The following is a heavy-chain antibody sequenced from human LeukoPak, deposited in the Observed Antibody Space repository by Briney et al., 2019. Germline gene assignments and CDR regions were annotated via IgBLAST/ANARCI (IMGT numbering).Heavy chain of an antibody. CDR2: INHSGST. CDR3: ATMSGSYF. Sequence: PSGTLSLTCAVYGGSFSGYYWSWIRQPPGKGLEWIGEINHSGSTNYNPSLKSRVTISVDTSKNQFSLKLSSVTASDTAVYYCATMSGSYFWGQGTLVTVSS. J-gene: IGHJ4*02. V-gene: IGHV4-34*01. CDR1: GGSFSGYY. D-gene: IGHD1-26*01.